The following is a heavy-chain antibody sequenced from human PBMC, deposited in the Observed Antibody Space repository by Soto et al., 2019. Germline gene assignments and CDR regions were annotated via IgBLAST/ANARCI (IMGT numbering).Heavy chain of an antibody. J-gene: IGHJ4*02. V-gene: IGHV3-72*01. Sequence: EVHLVESGGGLVEPGGSLRLSCAASGFTFSDSYMDWVRQAPGKGLEWVGRSRNKANSYTIEYAASVKGRFTISRDESKNSLYLQMDSLKTEDTAVYYCTRGTATGRDFDYWGQGTLVTVSS. D-gene: IGHD2-21*02. CDR2: SRNKANSYTI. CDR3: TRGTATGRDFDY. CDR1: GFTFSDSY.